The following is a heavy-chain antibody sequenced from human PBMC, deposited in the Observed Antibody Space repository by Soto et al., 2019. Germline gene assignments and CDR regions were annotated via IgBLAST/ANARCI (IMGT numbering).Heavy chain of an antibody. D-gene: IGHD6-13*01. Sequence: QVHLVESGGGVVQAGRSLRLSCAASGFSFSAYSMHWVRQAPGKGLEWVAVISSDGSKTYYAGSLKGRFTVSRDNSKNILYLQMNSLRAEDTAVYYCAGAGQQVAVFDYWGQGTEVTVSS. CDR3: AGAGQQVAVFDY. CDR2: ISSDGSKT. V-gene: IGHV3-30-3*01. CDR1: GFSFSAYS. J-gene: IGHJ4*02.